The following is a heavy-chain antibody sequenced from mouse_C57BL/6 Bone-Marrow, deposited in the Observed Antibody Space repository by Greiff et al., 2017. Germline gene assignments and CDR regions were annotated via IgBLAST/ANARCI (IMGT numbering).Heavy chain of an antibody. CDR3: ARGGYGYGAFAY. V-gene: IGHV1-20*01. Sequence: VQLKESGPELVKPGDSVKISCKASGYSFTGYFMNWVMQSHGKSLEWIGRINPYNGDTFYNQKFKGKATLTGDKSSSTAHMELRSLTSEDSAVYYCARGGYGYGAFAYWGQGTLVTVSA. CDR1: GYSFTGYF. J-gene: IGHJ3*01. D-gene: IGHD2-2*01. CDR2: INPYNGDT.